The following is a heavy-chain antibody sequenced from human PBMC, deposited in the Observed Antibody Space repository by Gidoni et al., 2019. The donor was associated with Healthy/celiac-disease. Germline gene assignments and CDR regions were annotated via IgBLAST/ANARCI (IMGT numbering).Heavy chain of an antibody. D-gene: IGHD3-16*01. CDR3: ARGDKGEPNDWFDP. V-gene: IGHV3-48*02. CDR2: ISSSSSTI. J-gene: IGHJ5*02. Sequence: EVQLVESGGGLVQPGGSLRLSCAASGFTFSSYSMNWVRPAPGKGLEWFSSISSSSSTIYYADSVKGRFTISRDNAKNSLYLQMNSLRDEDTAVYYCARGDKGEPNDWFDPWGQGTLVTVSS. CDR1: GFTFSSYS.